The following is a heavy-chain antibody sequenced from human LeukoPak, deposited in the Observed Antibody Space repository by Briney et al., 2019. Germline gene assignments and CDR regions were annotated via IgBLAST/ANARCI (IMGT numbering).Heavy chain of an antibody. Sequence: GGSLRLSCAASGFTFSSYAMSWVRQAPGKGLEWVANIKEDGSDKNYVDSVKGRFTISRDNTKNSLYLQMNSLRAEDTAVYYCAKDRVAGSYNYWGQGTLVTVSS. D-gene: IGHD1-26*01. CDR2: IKEDGSDK. J-gene: IGHJ4*02. CDR3: AKDRVAGSYNY. CDR1: GFTFSSYA. V-gene: IGHV3-7*01.